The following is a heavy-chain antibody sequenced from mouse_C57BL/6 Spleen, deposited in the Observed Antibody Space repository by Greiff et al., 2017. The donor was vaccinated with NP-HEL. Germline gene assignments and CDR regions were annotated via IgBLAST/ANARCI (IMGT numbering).Heavy chain of an antibody. CDR3: ARGGLHFDY. CDR1: GYTFTSYW. Sequence: QVQLKESGAELVMPGASVKLSCKASGYTFTSYWMHWVKQRPGQGLEWIGEIDPSDSYTNYNQKFKGKSTLTVDKSSSTAYMQLSSLTSEDSAVYYCARGGLHFDYWGQGTTLTVSS. CDR2: IDPSDSYT. J-gene: IGHJ2*01. D-gene: IGHD3-1*01. V-gene: IGHV1-69*01.